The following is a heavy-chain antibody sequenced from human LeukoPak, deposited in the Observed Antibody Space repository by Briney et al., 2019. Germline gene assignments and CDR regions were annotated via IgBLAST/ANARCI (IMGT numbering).Heavy chain of an antibody. V-gene: IGHV3-9*01. CDR3: AKDIVAAAGIYYGMDV. D-gene: IGHD6-13*01. CDR1: GFTFDDYA. Sequence: GGSLRLSCAASGFTFDDYAMHWARQAPGKGLEWVSGISWNSGSIGYADSVKGRFTISRDNAKNPLYLQMNSLRAEDTALYYCAKDIVAAAGIYYGMDVWGQGTTVTVSS. J-gene: IGHJ6*02. CDR2: ISWNSGSI.